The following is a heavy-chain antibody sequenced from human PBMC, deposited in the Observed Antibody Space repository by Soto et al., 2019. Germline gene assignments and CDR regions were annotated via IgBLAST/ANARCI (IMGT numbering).Heavy chain of an antibody. J-gene: IGHJ6*02. CDR2: ISSGSTTI. Sequence: EVQLVESGGGLVEPGGSLRLSCAASGFTFNTYEMNWVRQAPGKGLEWVSYISSGSTTIYYAASVRGRFTISRDNAKNSLFLQMNSLSAEDTAVYYCARDRTRHRGMDVWGQGTMVTVSS. V-gene: IGHV3-48*03. CDR1: GFTFNTYE. CDR3: ARDRTRHRGMDV.